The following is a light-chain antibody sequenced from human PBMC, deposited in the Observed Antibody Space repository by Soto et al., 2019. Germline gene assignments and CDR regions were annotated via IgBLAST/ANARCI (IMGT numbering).Light chain of an antibody. CDR2: TAS. V-gene: IGKV1-9*01. Sequence: DIPLTQSPSFLSSSVGDEVTITCRARQGIRTHLAWYQQKPGKAPKLLIYTASTLQSGVPSRFSGGGAGTEFTLTISSLQPEDFATYYCQQVNGFPPWTFGQGTKVEIK. J-gene: IGKJ1*01. CDR1: QGIRTH. CDR3: QQVNGFPPWT.